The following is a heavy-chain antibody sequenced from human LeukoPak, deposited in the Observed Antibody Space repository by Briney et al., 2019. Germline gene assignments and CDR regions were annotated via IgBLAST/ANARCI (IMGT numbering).Heavy chain of an antibody. Sequence: KPSETLSLTCTVSGYSISSGYYWGWIRQPPGKGLEWIGSIYHSGSTYYNPSLKSRVTISVDTSKNQFSLKLSSVTAADTAVYYCARAPPRVLRYFDWLLSGQFDYWGQGTLVTVSS. D-gene: IGHD3-9*01. CDR3: ARAPPRVLRYFDWLLSGQFDY. CDR2: IYHSGST. V-gene: IGHV4-38-2*02. CDR1: GYSISSGYY. J-gene: IGHJ4*02.